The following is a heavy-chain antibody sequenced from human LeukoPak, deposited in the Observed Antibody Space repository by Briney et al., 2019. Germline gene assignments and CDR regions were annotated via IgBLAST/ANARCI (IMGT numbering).Heavy chain of an antibody. CDR3: ARGDDISPGRVLEY. V-gene: IGHV3-23*01. D-gene: IGHD3-9*01. CDR1: GSTFSSHP. CDR2: NERGDIT. J-gene: IGHJ4*02. Sequence: GGSLRLSCVASGSTFSSHPITGFRQAPGIALDLAPANERGDITKYADSVMRRFTISRDSSKNTLYLQMNSLRAEDTAVYYCARGDDISPGRVLEYWGRGTLVTVSS.